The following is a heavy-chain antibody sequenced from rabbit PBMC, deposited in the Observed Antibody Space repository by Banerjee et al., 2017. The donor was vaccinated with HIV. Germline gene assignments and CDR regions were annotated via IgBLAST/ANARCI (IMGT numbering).Heavy chain of an antibody. J-gene: IGHJ3*01. V-gene: IGHV1S45*01. CDR3: ARAPYDFGSDDL. CDR1: AFSFNNRYV. Sequence: QEQLVESGGGLVQPEGSLTLTCTASAFSFNNRYVMCWVRQAPGKGLEWIACINTSSGNTVYASWAKGRFTISKTSSTTVTLQMTSLTAADTATYFCARAPYDFGSDDLWGPGTLVTVS. CDR2: INTSSGNT. D-gene: IGHD4-2*01.